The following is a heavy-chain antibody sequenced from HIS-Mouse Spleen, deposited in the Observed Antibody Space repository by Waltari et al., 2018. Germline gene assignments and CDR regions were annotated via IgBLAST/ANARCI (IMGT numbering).Heavy chain of an antibody. Sequence: QLQLQESGPGLVKPSETLSLTCTVSGGSISSSSYYWGWIRHPPGKGLEWIGSIYYSGTTYDNPPLKSRFTISVDTSKNQFSLKLSSVTAADTAVYYCAREIPYSSSWYDWYFDLWGRGTLVTVSS. V-gene: IGHV4-39*07. CDR3: AREIPYSSSWYDWYFDL. CDR2: IYYSGTT. D-gene: IGHD6-13*01. J-gene: IGHJ2*01. CDR1: GGSISSSSYY.